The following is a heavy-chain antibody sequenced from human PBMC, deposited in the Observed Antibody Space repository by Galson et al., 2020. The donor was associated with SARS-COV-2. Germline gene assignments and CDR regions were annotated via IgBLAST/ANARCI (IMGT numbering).Heavy chain of an antibody. CDR1: GFNFSTYW. CDR2: INSDGRNT. D-gene: IGHD3-10*01. V-gene: IGHV3-74*01. J-gene: IGHJ4*02. Sequence: GESLKISCAASGFNFSTYWMNWVRQAPGKGLVWVSRINSDGRNTTYADSVKGRFTISRDNAKNTLDLQMNSLRAEDTAVYYCASPSISGRHSDYWGQGTLVTVSS. CDR3: ASPSISGRHSDY.